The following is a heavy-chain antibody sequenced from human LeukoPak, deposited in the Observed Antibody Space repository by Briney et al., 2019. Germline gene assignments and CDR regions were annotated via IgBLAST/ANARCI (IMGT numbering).Heavy chain of an antibody. D-gene: IGHD6-19*01. CDR1: GYTFTGYY. J-gene: IGHJ3*02. Sequence: ASVTVSCRASGYTFTGYYMHWVRQAPGQGLEWMGWINPNSGGTNYAQKFQGRVTMTRDTSISTAYMELSRLRSDDTAVYYCARSGGAVAGKDDAFDIWGQGTMVTVSS. V-gene: IGHV1-2*02. CDR2: INPNSGGT. CDR3: ARSGGAVAGKDDAFDI.